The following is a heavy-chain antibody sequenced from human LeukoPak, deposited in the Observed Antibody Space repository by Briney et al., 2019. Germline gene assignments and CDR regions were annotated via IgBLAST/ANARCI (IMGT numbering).Heavy chain of an antibody. CDR1: GFTVSTNY. Sequence: GGSLRLSCAASGFTVSTNYMSWVRQAPGKGLEWVSVIYSGGSTHYAESVKGRFTISRDNSKNTVYLQMNSVRAEDMAVYYCARDYESSGSNGAFDIWGQGTMVTVSS. V-gene: IGHV3-53*01. J-gene: IGHJ3*02. D-gene: IGHD6-19*01. CDR3: ARDYESSGSNGAFDI. CDR2: IYSGGST.